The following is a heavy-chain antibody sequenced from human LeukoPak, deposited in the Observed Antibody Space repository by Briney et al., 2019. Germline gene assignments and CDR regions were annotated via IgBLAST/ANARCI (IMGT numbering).Heavy chain of an antibody. CDR1: EFTFSIYS. CDR3: ARRTYCGGDCYSVGAFDI. D-gene: IGHD2-21*02. CDR2: ISSSSSYI. V-gene: IGHV3-21*01. J-gene: IGHJ3*02. Sequence: PGVSLRLSRAASEFTFSIYSMNWVRQARGKGLEWVSSISSSSSYIYYADSVKGRFTISRDNAKNSLYLQMNSLRAEDTAVYYCARRTYCGGDCYSVGAFDIWGQGTMVTVSS.